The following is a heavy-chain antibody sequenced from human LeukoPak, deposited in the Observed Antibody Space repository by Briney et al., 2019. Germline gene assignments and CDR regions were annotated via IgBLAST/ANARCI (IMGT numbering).Heavy chain of an antibody. J-gene: IGHJ4*02. CDR1: GGSISSYY. CDR3: ARDSEGYYFDY. Sequence: PSETLSLTCTVSGGSISSYYWSWIRQPPGKGLEWIGYIYYSGSTNYNPSLKSRVTISADTSKNQFSLKLSSVTAADTAVYYCARDSEGYYFDYWGQGILVTVSS. CDR2: IYYSGST. V-gene: IGHV4-59*01.